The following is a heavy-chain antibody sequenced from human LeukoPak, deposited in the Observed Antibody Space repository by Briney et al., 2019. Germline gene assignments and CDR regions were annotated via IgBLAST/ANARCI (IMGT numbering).Heavy chain of an antibody. CDR3: AKTLDY. V-gene: IGHV3-30*18. CDR1: GFTFSSYG. J-gene: IGHJ4*02. Sequence: GGSLRLSCAASGFTFSSYGMHWVRQAPGKGLEWVALISYDGSNKYYADSVKGRFTISRDSSKNTLYLQMNSLRAEDTAVYYCAKTLDYWGQGTLVTVSS. CDR2: ISYDGSNK.